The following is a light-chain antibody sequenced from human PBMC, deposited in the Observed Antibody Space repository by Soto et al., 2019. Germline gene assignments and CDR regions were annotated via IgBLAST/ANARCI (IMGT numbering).Light chain of an antibody. CDR1: QSVSSSY. CDR2: GTS. V-gene: IGKV3-20*01. CDR3: QQYVRT. Sequence: EIVLTQSPGTLSLSPGERATLSCRASQSVSSSYLAWYQQKPGQAPRLLIYGTSSRATAIPDRFSGSGSGTDFTLTISRLEPENFAVYYCQQYVRTFGQGTKVEIK. J-gene: IGKJ1*01.